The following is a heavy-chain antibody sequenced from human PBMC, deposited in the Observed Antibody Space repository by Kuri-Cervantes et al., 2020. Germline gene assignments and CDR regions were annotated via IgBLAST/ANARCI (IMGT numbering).Heavy chain of an antibody. V-gene: IGHV1-18*01. CDR3: ARDGGHYGNSDY. J-gene: IGHJ4*02. CDR1: GYTFTSYG. Sequence: ASVKVSCKASGYTFTSYGISWVRQAPGQGLEWMGWISAYNGNTNYAQKLQGRVTMTRDTSTSTVYMELSSLRSEDTAVYYCARDGGHYGNSDYWGQETLVTVSS. D-gene: IGHD3-10*01. CDR2: ISAYNGNT.